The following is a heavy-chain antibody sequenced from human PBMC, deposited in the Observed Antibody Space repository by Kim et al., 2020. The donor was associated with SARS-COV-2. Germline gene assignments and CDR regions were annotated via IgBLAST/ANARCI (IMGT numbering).Heavy chain of an antibody. CDR3: AREQIWFGELLYDY. D-gene: IGHD3-10*01. J-gene: IGHJ4*02. Sequence: GGSLRLSCAASGFTFSSYWMSWVRQAPGKGLEWVANIKQDGSEKYYVDSVKGRFTISRDNAKNSLYLQMNSLRAEDTAVYYCAREQIWFGELLYDYWGQGTLVTVSS. CDR2: IKQDGSEK. V-gene: IGHV3-7*03. CDR1: GFTFSSYW.